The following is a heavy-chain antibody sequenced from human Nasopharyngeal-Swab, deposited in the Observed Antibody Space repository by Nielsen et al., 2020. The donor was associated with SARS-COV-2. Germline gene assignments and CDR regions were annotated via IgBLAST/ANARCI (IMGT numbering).Heavy chain of an antibody. D-gene: IGHD5-12*01. CDR3: AKDRDSGDDSGEYYHYYGMDV. V-gene: IGHV3-23*01. CDR2: ISGADDST. J-gene: IGHJ6*02. CDR1: GFIFKNYA. Sequence: GESLKISCSASGFIFKNYAMNWVRQAPGRGLEWVSAISGADDSTKYADSVKGRFTISRDNSKNTLDQQMNSLRAEDTAMYYCAKDRDSGDDSGEYYHYYGMDVWGQGTSVTVS.